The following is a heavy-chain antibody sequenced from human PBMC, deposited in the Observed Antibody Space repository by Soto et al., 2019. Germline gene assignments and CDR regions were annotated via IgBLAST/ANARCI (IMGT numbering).Heavy chain of an antibody. D-gene: IGHD6-6*01. Sequence: SETLSLTCAVYGGSFSGYYWSWIRQPPGKGLEWIGEINHSGSTNYNPSLKSRVTISVDTSKNQFSLKLSSVTAADTAVYYCESESLAYSSSPGGLSWADYWGQGTLVTVSS. CDR2: INHSGST. CDR1: GGSFSGYY. J-gene: IGHJ4*02. V-gene: IGHV4-34*01. CDR3: ESESLAYSSSPGGLSWADY.